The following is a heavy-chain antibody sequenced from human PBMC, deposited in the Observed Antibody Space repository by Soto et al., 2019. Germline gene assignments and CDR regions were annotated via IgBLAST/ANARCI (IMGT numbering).Heavy chain of an antibody. CDR1: GFTFSSYG. CDR2: ISYDGSNK. Sequence: QVQLVESGGGVVQPGRSLRLSCAASGFTFSSYGMHWVRQAPGKGLEWVAVISYDGSNKYYADSVKGRFTISRDNSKNTLYLQINSLRAEDTAVYYCAKDRAYGDEYFDYWGQGTLVTVSS. CDR3: AKDRAYGDEYFDY. V-gene: IGHV3-30*18. D-gene: IGHD4-17*01. J-gene: IGHJ4*02.